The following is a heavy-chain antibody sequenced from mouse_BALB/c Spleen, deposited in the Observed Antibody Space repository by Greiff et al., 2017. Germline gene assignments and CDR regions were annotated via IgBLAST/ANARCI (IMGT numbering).Heavy chain of an antibody. CDR2: IWAGGST. V-gene: IGHV2-9*02. CDR1: GFSLTSYG. Sequence: QVQLKESGPGLVAPSQSLSITCTVSGFSLTSYGVHWVRQPPGKGLEWLGVIWAGGSTNYNSALMSRLSISKDNSKSQVFLKMNSLQTDDTAMYYCAREREIYGSSPYWYFDVWGAGTTVTVSS. J-gene: IGHJ1*01. D-gene: IGHD1-1*01. CDR3: AREREIYGSSPYWYFDV.